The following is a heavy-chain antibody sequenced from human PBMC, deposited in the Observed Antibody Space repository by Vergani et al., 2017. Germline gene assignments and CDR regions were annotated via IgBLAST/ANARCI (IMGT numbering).Heavy chain of an antibody. J-gene: IGHJ3*01. CDR3: AREYSSSSGRAFDV. Sequence: EVQLVESGGGLVQPGGSLRLPCADSGLIFSRFDMNWVRQAPGKGLDWFSYISSTGSSMSYVDSVKGRFTISRDNTKESLFLQRSSLRADDTAVYYCAREYSSSSGRAFDVWGQGTKVIVSS. V-gene: IGHV3-48*03. D-gene: IGHD6-6*01. CDR1: GLIFSRFD. CDR2: ISSTGSSM.